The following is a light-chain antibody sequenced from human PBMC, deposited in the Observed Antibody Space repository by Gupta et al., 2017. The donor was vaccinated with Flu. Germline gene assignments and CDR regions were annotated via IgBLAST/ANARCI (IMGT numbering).Light chain of an antibody. CDR1: SGHSSYA. J-gene: IGLJ3*02. CDR3: QTWGTGFWV. CDR2: LNSDGSH. V-gene: IGLV4-69*01. Sequence: QLVLTHSPSASASLGASVKLTCTLSSGHSSYAIAWHQQQPEKGPRYLMKLNSDGSHSKGDGIPDRFSGSRSGAERYLTISSLQSEDEADYYCQTWGTGFWVFGGGTKLTVL.